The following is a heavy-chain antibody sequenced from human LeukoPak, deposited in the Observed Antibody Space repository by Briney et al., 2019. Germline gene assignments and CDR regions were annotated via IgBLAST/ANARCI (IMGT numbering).Heavy chain of an antibody. V-gene: IGHV4-59*01. CDR3: ARGIYDIYDPSGSRGYFDL. Sequence: PPETLSLTCTASGGSFSSYYRSWIRQPPGKGLEWNGYIYYSGSTKSNPSLKSRVTISLDTSKNQFSLKLRSVTAADTAVYYCARGIYDIYDPSGSRGYFDLWGRGTLVTVSS. J-gene: IGHJ2*01. CDR2: IYYSGST. CDR1: GGSFSSYY. D-gene: IGHD3-9*01.